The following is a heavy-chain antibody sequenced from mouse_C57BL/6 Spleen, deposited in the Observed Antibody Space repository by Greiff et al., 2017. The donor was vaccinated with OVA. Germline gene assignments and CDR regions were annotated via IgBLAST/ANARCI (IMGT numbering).Heavy chain of an antibody. CDR2: ISNLAYSI. CDR1: GFTFSDYG. Sequence: EVKLVESGGGLVQPGGSLKLSCAASGFTFSDYGMAWVRQAPRKGPEWVAFISNLAYSIYYADTVTGRFTISRENAKNTLDLEMSSLRSEDTAMYYCGRRGYGSSYSHWYFDVWGTGTTVTVSS. J-gene: IGHJ1*03. CDR3: GRRGYGSSYSHWYFDV. D-gene: IGHD1-1*01. V-gene: IGHV5-15*01.